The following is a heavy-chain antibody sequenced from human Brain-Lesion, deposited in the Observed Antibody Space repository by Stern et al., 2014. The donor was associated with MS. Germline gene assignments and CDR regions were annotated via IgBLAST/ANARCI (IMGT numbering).Heavy chain of an antibody. Sequence: VQLVESGGEVKKPGASVKVSCKTSGYIFSGYYIHWVRQAPGQGLEWMAWINPNTGGTKYAQKFQGRVTMSRDTSISTAYVELSSLTSDDTAVYYCARDQRGITIFGVVTDYYYLGMDVWGQGTTVTVSS. CDR2: INPNTGGT. D-gene: IGHD3-3*01. V-gene: IGHV1-2*02. J-gene: IGHJ6*02. CDR3: ARDQRGITIFGVVTDYYYLGMDV. CDR1: GYIFSGYY.